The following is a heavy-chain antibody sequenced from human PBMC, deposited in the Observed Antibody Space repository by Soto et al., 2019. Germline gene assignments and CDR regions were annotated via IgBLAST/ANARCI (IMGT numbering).Heavy chain of an antibody. V-gene: IGHV4-61*01. D-gene: IGHD3-22*01. CDR3: AREDYYDSSD. J-gene: IGHJ1*01. CDR1: GGSVSSGSYY. CDR2: IYYSGST. Sequence: QGHLREPAPGLWNPSEPLSLTCPVSGGSVSSGSYYWGWFRQPPGKGLEWIGYIYYSGSTNYNPSLKSRVTISVDTSKNQFSLKLSSVTAADTAVYYCAREDYYDSSDWGQGTLVTVSS.